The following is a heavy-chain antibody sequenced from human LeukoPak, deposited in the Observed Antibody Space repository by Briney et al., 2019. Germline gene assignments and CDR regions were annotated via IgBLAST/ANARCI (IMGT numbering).Heavy chain of an antibody. Sequence: PSETLSLTCAVSGGTITGYHWSWIRQPPGKGLDWIGYADSRGSTLYNPSLKSRVAISEDTSQRQLSLRLTSVTAADTAVYYCARVGSGSHFDYWGQGTLVAVSS. J-gene: IGHJ4*02. CDR1: GGTITGYH. CDR3: ARVGSGSHFDY. CDR2: ADSRGST. D-gene: IGHD5-12*01. V-gene: IGHV4-59*01.